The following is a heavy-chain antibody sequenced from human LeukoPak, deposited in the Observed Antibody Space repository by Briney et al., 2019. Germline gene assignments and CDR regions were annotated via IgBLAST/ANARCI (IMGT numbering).Heavy chain of an antibody. CDR2: ISYDGSNK. CDR1: GFTFSSYA. CDR3: ARGMGDYYDSSGPSFDI. V-gene: IGHV3-30-3*01. D-gene: IGHD3-22*01. J-gene: IGHJ3*02. Sequence: GGSLRLSCSASGFTFSSYAMHWVRQAPGKGLEWVAVISYDGSNKYYADSVKGRFTISGDNSKNTLYLQMNSLRAEDTAVYYCARGMGDYYDSSGPSFDIWGQGTMVTVSS.